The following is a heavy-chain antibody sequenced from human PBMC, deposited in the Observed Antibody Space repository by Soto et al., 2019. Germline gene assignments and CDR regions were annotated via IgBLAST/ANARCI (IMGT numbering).Heavy chain of an antibody. J-gene: IGHJ6*02. Sequence: QVQLVQSGAEVKKPGSSVKVSCKAPGGTLSSYAINWVRQAPGQGLEWMGGIIPIFGSANYAPKFQGRVTMSADESTSTAYMEVSSLRSEDTAVYYCAGTREIPYYPGMDVWGQGTTVTVSS. CDR1: GGTLSSYA. CDR3: AGTREIPYYPGMDV. D-gene: IGHD2-2*02. CDR2: IIPIFGSA. V-gene: IGHV1-69*01.